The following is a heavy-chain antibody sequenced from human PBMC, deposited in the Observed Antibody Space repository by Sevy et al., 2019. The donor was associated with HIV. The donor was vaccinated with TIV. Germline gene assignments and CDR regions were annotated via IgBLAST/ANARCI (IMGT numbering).Heavy chain of an antibody. CDR1: GGSISSFY. CDR3: ATGQYSYGYWREFDY. D-gene: IGHD5-18*01. J-gene: IGHJ4*02. CDR2: LYYSGNT. V-gene: IGHV4-59*01. Sequence: SETLSLSCTVSGGSISSFYWSWIRRPPGKGLEWIGYLYYSGNTNDSPSLKSRVTISLDTSNNQFSLNLSSVTAADTAVYYCATGQYSYGYWREFDYWGQGTLVTVSS.